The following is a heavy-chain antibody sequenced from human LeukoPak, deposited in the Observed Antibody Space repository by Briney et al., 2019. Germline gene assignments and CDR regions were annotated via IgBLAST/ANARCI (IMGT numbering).Heavy chain of an antibody. D-gene: IGHD6-13*01. Sequence: PGGSLRLSCAASGFTFSSYWIHWVRQAPGKGLVWVSRINNDGSSTSYADSVKGRLTISRDNAKNTVYLQMNSLRAEDTAVYYCARPGRDSSSEYYFDYWGQGTLVTVSS. CDR1: GFTFSSYW. V-gene: IGHV3-74*01. CDR3: ARPGRDSSSEYYFDY. CDR2: INNDGSST. J-gene: IGHJ4*02.